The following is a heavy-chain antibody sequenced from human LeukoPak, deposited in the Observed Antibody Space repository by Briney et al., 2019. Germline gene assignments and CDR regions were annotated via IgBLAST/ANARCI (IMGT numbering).Heavy chain of an antibody. CDR1: GGSISSSSYY. V-gene: IGHV4-39*07. CDR3: ARDCGMGIVGAWGAFDI. J-gene: IGHJ3*02. D-gene: IGHD1-26*01. Sequence: MTSETLSLTCTVSGGSISSSSYYWGWIRQPPGKGLEWIGSIYYSGSTYYNPSLKSRVTISVDTSKNQFSLKLSSVTAADTAVYYCARDCGMGIVGAWGAFDIWGQGTMVTVSS. CDR2: IYYSGST.